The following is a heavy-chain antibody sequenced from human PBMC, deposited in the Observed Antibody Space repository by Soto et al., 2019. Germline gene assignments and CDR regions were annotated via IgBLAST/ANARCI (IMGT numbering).Heavy chain of an antibody. D-gene: IGHD1-1*01. CDR2: ISAHNGNT. J-gene: IGHJ4*02. CDR3: ARGRYGDY. V-gene: IGHV1-18*01. CDR1: GYGFTTYG. Sequence: QVHLVQSGAEVKKPGASVKVSCKGSGYGFTTYGITWVRQAPGQGLEWMAWISAHNGNTNYAQKLQGRVTVTRDTHTSTAYMELRSLSSDDTAVYYCARGRYGDYWGQGALVTVSS.